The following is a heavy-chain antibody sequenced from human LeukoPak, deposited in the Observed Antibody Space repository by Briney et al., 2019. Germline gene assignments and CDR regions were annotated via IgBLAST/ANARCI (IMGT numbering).Heavy chain of an antibody. Sequence: PSETLSLTCTVSGGSISSYYWSWIRQPAGKGLEWIGRIYTSGSTNYNPPLKSRVTISVDTSKNQFSLKLSSVTAADTAVYYCARDGTCFSTSCLRGDYCYMDVWGKGTTVTVSS. CDR1: GGSISSYY. CDR2: IYTSGST. V-gene: IGHV4-4*07. J-gene: IGHJ6*03. CDR3: ARDGTCFSTSCLRGDYCYMDV. D-gene: IGHD2-2*01.